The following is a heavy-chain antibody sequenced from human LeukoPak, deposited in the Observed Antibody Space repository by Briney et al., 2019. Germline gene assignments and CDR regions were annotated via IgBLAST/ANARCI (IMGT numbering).Heavy chain of an antibody. Sequence: AASVKVSCKVSGYTFSELAMHWVRQGPGTGLEWMGGFNPEDGEIIYAQKFQGRVTMTEDESTDTAYMELNSLRSEDTAVYYCATKSYLEYFYYGMDVWGQGTTVTVSS. CDR1: GYTFSELA. V-gene: IGHV1-24*01. D-gene: IGHD1-26*01. J-gene: IGHJ6*02. CDR3: ATKSYLEYFYYGMDV. CDR2: FNPEDGEI.